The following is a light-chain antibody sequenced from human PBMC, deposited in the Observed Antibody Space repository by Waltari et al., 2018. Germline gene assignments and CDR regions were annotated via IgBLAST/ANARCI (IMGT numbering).Light chain of an antibody. CDR3: CSYAGGSVI. CDR2: EVN. CDR1: SGDVGSYKL. Sequence: QSGLTQPASVSGSPGQSITISCTGSSGDVGSYKLVSWYQRHPGKAPKPLISEVNDRPSGVANRFSGSKSGNTASLTISGLQDEDEADYYCCSYAGGSVIFGGGTKLTVL. J-gene: IGLJ2*01. V-gene: IGLV2-23*02.